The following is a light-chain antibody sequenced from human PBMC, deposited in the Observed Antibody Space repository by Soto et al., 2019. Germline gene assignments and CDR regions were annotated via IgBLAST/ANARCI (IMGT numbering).Light chain of an antibody. CDR1: QSVTTQ. J-gene: IGKJ1*01. V-gene: IGKV3-20*01. CDR2: GAS. CDR3: QQYGGSTRT. Sequence: IVLTQSPVTLSLSPGERATLSCRASQSVTTQLAWYQQKPGQAPRLIIHGASSRATGVPDRITGSGSGTDFTLSISRLEPEDFAVYYCQQYGGSTRTFG.